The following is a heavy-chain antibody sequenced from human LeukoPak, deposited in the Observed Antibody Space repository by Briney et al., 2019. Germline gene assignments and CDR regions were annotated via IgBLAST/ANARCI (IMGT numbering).Heavy chain of an antibody. CDR2: ISYDGSNK. CDR1: GFTFSSYA. V-gene: IGHV3-30-3*01. Sequence: GGSLRLSCAASGFTFSSYAMHWVRQAPGKGLEWVAVISYDGSNKYYADSVKGRFTISRDNSKNTLYLQMNSLRAEDTAVYYCARGGSIGEDYYDSSGNAFDIWGQGTMVTVSS. J-gene: IGHJ3*02. CDR3: ARGGSIGEDYYDSSGNAFDI. D-gene: IGHD3-22*01.